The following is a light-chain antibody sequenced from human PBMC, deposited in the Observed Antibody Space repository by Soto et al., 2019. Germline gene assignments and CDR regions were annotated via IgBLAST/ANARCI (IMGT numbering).Light chain of an antibody. CDR3: QKYNSAPFT. CDR2: GAS. Sequence: DIQMTQSPSSLSASVGDRVTITCRASQDISNFLVWFQQKLGKVPNLLIYGASTLQSGVPSRFSGSGSGTDFTLTISSLQPEDVATYFCQKYNSAPFTVGPGTKVDIK. J-gene: IGKJ3*01. CDR1: QDISNF. V-gene: IGKV1-27*01.